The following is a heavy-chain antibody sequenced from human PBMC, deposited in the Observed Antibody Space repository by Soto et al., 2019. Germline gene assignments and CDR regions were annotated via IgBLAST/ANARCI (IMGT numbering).Heavy chain of an antibody. V-gene: IGHV4-34*01. CDR3: ARVRALLKITMVRGKRTHYYYYYMDV. CDR1: GGSFSGYY. Sequence: SETLSLTCAVYGGSFSGYYWSWIRQPPGKGLEWIGEINHSGSTNYNPSLKSRVTISVDTSKNQFSLKLSSVTAADTAVYYCARVRALLKITMVRGKRTHYYYYYMDVWGKGTTVTVSS. J-gene: IGHJ6*03. D-gene: IGHD3-10*01. CDR2: INHSGST.